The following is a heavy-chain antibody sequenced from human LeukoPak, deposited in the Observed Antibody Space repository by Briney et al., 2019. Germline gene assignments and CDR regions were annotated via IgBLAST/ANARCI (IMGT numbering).Heavy chain of an antibody. CDR1: GGTFSSYA. V-gene: IGHV1-69*13. Sequence: GASVKVSCKASGGTFSSYAISWVRQAPGQGLEWMGGIIPIFGTANYAQKFQGRVTITADESTSTAYMELSSLRSEDTAVYYCARSQSIAARHHFDYWGQGTLVTVSS. J-gene: IGHJ4*02. CDR2: IIPIFGTA. CDR3: ARSQSIAARHHFDY. D-gene: IGHD6-6*01.